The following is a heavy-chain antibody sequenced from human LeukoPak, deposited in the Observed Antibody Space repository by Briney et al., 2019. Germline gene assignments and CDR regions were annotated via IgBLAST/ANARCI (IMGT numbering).Heavy chain of an antibody. J-gene: IGHJ2*01. Sequence: PGGSLRLSCEAYGFTFSTHAMNWIRQTPGKGLEWLSVISGDVQTTTYASSVKGRFTISRDNSKNTLYLEMNSLRVEDTAIYYCAKDGYYSSANHFARLHFDLWGRGTRVTVSS. CDR1: GFTFSTHA. V-gene: IGHV3-23*01. CDR2: ISGDVQTT. CDR3: AKDGYYSSANHFARLHFDL. D-gene: IGHD3-3*01.